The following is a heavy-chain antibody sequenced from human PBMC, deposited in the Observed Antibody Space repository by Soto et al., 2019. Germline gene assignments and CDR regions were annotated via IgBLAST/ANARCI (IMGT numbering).Heavy chain of an antibody. V-gene: IGHV1-3*01. CDR2: INAGNGHT. CDR1: GYTFTSYA. D-gene: IGHD3-22*01. CDR3: ARSSGFSYVDY. Sequence: QVQLVQSGAEVKKPGASVKVSCKASGYTFTSYAMHWVRQAPGQRLEWMGWINAGNGHTKYSQKFQGRVTITRDTSASTAYMELTSLRSEVTAVYYCARSSGFSYVDYWGQGTLVTVSS. J-gene: IGHJ4*02.